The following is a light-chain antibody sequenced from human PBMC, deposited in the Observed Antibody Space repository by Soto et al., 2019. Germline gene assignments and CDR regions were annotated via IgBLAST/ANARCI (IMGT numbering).Light chain of an antibody. J-gene: IGLJ2*01. V-gene: IGLV2-11*01. CDR3: CSYAGTHVL. CDR2: EVS. CDR1: SSDVGGYNY. Sequence: QSALTQPRSVSGSPGQSVTISCTGTSSDVGGYNYVSWYQQHPGKAPKLMIYEVSKRPSGVPDRFSGSKSGNTASLTISGLQAEDEADYYCCSYAGTHVLFGGGTKLTVL.